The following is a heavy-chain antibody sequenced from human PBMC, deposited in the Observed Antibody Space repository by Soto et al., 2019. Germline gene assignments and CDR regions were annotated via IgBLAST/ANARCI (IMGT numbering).Heavy chain of an antibody. D-gene: IGHD2-15*01. J-gene: IGHJ5*02. Sequence: PGGSLRLSCAASGFTFSSYAMSWVRQAPGKGLEWVSAISGSGGSTYYADSVKGRFTISRDNSKNTLYLQMNGLRAEDTAVYYCAKVSEEVVVVAATTDDWFDPWGQGTLVTVSS. CDR1: GFTFSSYA. V-gene: IGHV3-23*01. CDR2: ISGSGGST. CDR3: AKVSEEVVVVAATTDDWFDP.